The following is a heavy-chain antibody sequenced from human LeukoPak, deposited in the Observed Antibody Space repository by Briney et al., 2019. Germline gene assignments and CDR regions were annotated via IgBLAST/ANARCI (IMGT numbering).Heavy chain of an antibody. CDR1: GDSISSYY. CDR3: ARVSGDYNYYYYYGMDV. V-gene: IGHV4-59*01. D-gene: IGHD4-17*01. J-gene: IGHJ6*02. Sequence: SETLSLICTVSGDSISSYYCCWIGQPPGKGLEWIGYIYYSGSTNYNPSLKSRVTISVDTSKNQFSLKLSSVTAADTAVYYCARVSGDYNYYYYYGMDVWGQGTTVTVSS. CDR2: IYYSGST.